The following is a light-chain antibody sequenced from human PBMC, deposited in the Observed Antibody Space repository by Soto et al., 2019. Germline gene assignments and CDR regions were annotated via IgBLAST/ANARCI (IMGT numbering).Light chain of an antibody. CDR2: GNN. CDR3: QSFDNSLSAWV. J-gene: IGLJ3*02. V-gene: IGLV1-40*01. CDR1: SSNIGAGYD. Sequence: QSVLTQPPSVSGAPGQSAIISCTGSSSNIGAGYDVHWYQQPPGRAPQLVISGNNNRRSGVPERFSGSKSGTSASLAITGLQAEDEADYYCQSFDNSLSAWVFGGGTKLTVL.